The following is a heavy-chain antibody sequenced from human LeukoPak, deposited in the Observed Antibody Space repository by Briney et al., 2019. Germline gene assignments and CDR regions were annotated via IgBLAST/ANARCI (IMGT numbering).Heavy chain of an antibody. V-gene: IGHV3-23*01. J-gene: IGHJ5*02. CDR3: AKFRGQEMVVVPAAIPNWFDP. CDR2: ISGSGGST. D-gene: IGHD2-2*01. CDR1: GFTFSSYA. Sequence: AGGSLRLSCAASGFTFSSYAMSWVRQAPGKGLEWVSAISGSGGSTYYADSAKGRFTISRDNSKNTLYLQMNSLRAEDTAVYYCAKFRGQEMVVVPAAIPNWFDPWGQGTLVTVSS.